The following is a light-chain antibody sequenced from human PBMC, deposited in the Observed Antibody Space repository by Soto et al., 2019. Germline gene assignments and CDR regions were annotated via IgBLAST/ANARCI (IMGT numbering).Light chain of an antibody. Sequence: QSALTQPASVSASPGQSITISCTGTSSDVGGSNFVSWYQQHPGKPPKLIIYDVATRPSGVSNRFSGSKSGSKASLIISRLKTEDEADYYCVSVTSSTTYVFGSGTKVTVL. V-gene: IGLV2-14*03. CDR1: SSDVGGSNF. CDR2: DVA. CDR3: VSVTSSTTYV. J-gene: IGLJ1*01.